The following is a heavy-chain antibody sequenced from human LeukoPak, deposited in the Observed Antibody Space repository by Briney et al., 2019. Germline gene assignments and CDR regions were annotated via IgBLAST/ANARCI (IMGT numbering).Heavy chain of an antibody. CDR1: GYTFTSYG. CDR3: ARGVRGVIRGNYMDV. CDR2: ISAYNGNT. D-gene: IGHD3-10*01. J-gene: IGHJ6*03. Sequence: ASVKVSCKASGYTFTSYGISWVRQAPGQGLEWMGWISAYNGNTNYAQKLQGRVTMTTDTSTSTAYTELRSLRSDDTAVYYCARGVRGVIRGNYMDVWGKGTTVTVSS. V-gene: IGHV1-18*01.